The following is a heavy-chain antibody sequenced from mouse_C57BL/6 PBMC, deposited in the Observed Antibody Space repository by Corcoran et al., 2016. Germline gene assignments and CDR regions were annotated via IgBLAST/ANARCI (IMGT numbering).Heavy chain of an antibody. CDR3: ARDAFTTVVAENFDY. Sequence: EVQLQQSGPVLVKPGASVKMSCKASGYTFTDYYMNWVKQSHGKSLEWIGVINPYNGGTSYNQKFKGKATLTVDKSSSTAYMELNSLTSEDSAVYYCARDAFTTVVAENFDYWGQGTTLTVSS. CDR1: GYTFTDYY. V-gene: IGHV1-19*01. D-gene: IGHD1-1*01. CDR2: INPYNGGT. J-gene: IGHJ2*01.